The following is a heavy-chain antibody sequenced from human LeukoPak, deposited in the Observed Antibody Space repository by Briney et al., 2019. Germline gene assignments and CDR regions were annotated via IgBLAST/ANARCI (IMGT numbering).Heavy chain of an antibody. J-gene: IGHJ2*01. Sequence: GASVKVSCKASGYTFTSYDINWVRQAIGQGLEWLGWMNPNSGNTGYAQRFQVRVTMTRNTAISTAYTELSSLRSEDTAVYYCARGRGQWLAGGTNCYYDLWGRGTLVTVSS. V-gene: IGHV1-8*01. CDR2: MNPNSGNT. CDR1: GYTFTSYD. D-gene: IGHD6-19*01. CDR3: ARGRGQWLAGGTNCYYDL.